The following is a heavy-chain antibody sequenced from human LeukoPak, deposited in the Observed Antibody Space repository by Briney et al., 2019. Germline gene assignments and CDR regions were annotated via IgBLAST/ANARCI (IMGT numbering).Heavy chain of an antibody. V-gene: IGHV5-10-1*01. CDR3: ARSNLPYYDILTGYYPPPYYFDY. CDR1: GYSFTSYW. D-gene: IGHD3-9*01. CDR2: IDPSDSYT. Sequence: GESLRISCKGSGYSFTSYWISWVRQMPGKGLEWMGRIDPSDSYTNYSPSFQGHVTFSADKSISTAYLQWSSLKASDTAMYYCARSNLPYYDILTGYYPPPYYFDYWGQGTLVTVSS. J-gene: IGHJ4*02.